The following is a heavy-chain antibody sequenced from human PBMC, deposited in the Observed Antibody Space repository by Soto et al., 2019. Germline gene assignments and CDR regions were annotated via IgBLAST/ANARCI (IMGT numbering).Heavy chain of an antibody. D-gene: IGHD1-26*01. CDR2: IYYSGST. J-gene: IGHJ4*02. CDR1: GGSISSSSYY. CDR3: ARGRYSGSYYFDY. V-gene: IGHV4-39*01. Sequence: SETLSLTCTVSGGSISSSSYYWGWIRQPPGKGLEWIGSIYYSGSTYYNPSLKSRVTISVDTSKNQFSLKLSSVTAADTAVYYCARGRYSGSYYFDYWGQGTLVTVSS.